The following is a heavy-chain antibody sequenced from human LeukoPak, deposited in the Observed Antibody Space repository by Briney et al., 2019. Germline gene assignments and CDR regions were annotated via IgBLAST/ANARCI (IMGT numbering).Heavy chain of an antibody. D-gene: IGHD3-10*01. CDR2: IYYSGST. J-gene: IGHJ6*03. V-gene: IGHV4-39*02. CDR3: AREHGQYYGSGSYYNPYYYYYYMDV. CDR1: GGSISSSSYY. Sequence: SETLSLTCTVSGGSISSSSYYWGWIRQPPGKGLEWIGSIYYSGSTYYNPSLKSRVTISVDTSKNQFSLKLSSVTAADTAVYYCAREHGQYYGSGSYYNPYYYYYYMDVWGKGTTVTISS.